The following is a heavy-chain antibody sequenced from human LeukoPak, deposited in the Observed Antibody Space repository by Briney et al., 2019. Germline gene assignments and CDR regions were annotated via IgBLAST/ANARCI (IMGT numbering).Heavy chain of an antibody. CDR1: GFTFSSYS. V-gene: IGHV3-21*01. CDR2: ISSSSSYI. Sequence: NPGGSLRLSCAASGFTFSSYSMNWVRQAPGKGLEWVSSISSSSSYIYYADSVKGRFTISRDNAKNSPYLQMNSLRAEDTAVYYCAREERIAVAGSDYWGQGTLVTVSS. D-gene: IGHD6-19*01. J-gene: IGHJ4*02. CDR3: AREERIAVAGSDY.